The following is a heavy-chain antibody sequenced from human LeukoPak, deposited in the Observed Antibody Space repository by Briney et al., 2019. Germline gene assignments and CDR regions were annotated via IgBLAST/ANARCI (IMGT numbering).Heavy chain of an antibody. CDR1: GFTLSSYA. CDR3: ARDTYTSELLWLGEFEPHYGMDV. V-gene: IGHV3-30-3*01. J-gene: IGHJ6*02. D-gene: IGHD3-10*01. Sequence: GGSLTLACPASGFTLSSYAMHWVRQAEGKGREWVAVISYDGSNKYYGGSVKGRFTISRHNSKNTLYMQMYTLRAEDTAVYYCARDTYTSELLWLGEFEPHYGMDVWGQGTPVTVSS. CDR2: ISYDGSNK.